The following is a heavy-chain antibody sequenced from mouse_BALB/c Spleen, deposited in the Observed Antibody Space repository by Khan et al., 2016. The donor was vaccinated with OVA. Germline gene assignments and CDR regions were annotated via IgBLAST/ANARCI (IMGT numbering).Heavy chain of an antibody. D-gene: IGHD1-1*02. CDR3: ARSNYGPFAY. Sequence: EVELVESGGGLVKPGGSLSLSCAASGFSFSSFTMSWVRQTPEKRLEWVASISSGGDNTYYPDSVKGRFTISRDNAKNNLFLQMTSLRTEDTAFYYLARSNYGPFAYWGQGTLVTVSA. V-gene: IGHV5-9*03. CDR1: GFSFSSFT. CDR2: ISSGGDNT. J-gene: IGHJ3*01.